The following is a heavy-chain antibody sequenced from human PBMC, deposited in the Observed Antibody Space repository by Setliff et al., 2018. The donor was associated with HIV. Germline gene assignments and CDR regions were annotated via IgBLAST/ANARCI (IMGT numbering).Heavy chain of an antibody. CDR3: GREGEGELPGY. J-gene: IGHJ4*02. CDR1: GDFFSSDYY. CDR2: IYRSGST. D-gene: IGHD1-7*01. V-gene: IGHV4-38-2*02. Sequence: SETLSLTCTVSGDFFSSDYYWGWIRQSPGKGLEWIGNIYRSGSTYYNPSLKSRVTISVDKSKNQFSLKLSSVTAADTAVYYCGREGEGELPGYWGQGTLVTVS.